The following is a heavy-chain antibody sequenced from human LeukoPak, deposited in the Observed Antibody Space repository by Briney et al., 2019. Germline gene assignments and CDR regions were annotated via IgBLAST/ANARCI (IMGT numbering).Heavy chain of an antibody. CDR2: INPNSGGT. D-gene: IGHD6-13*01. J-gene: IGHJ4*02. CDR1: GYTFTGYY. CDR3: ATGAASSSWLSV. Sequence: ASVKVSCKASGYTFTGYYLHWVRQAPGQGLEWMGWINPNSGGTNYAQKFQGRVTMTRGTSITTAYMELSRLTSDDTAMYYCATGAASSSWLSVWGQGTLVTASS. V-gene: IGHV1-2*02.